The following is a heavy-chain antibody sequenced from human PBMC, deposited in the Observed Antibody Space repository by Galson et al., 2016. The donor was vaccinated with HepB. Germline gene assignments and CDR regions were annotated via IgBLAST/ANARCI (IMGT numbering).Heavy chain of an antibody. CDR2: IKQDGSEQ. J-gene: IGHJ4*02. D-gene: IGHD6-19*01. CDR3: AGGGGWYMDH. Sequence: SLRLSCAASGLTFSAHWMTWVRRAPGKGLEWVANIKQDGSEQYYVDSVRGRFIISRDNVKNSVFLQMNSLRVEDTAVYYCAGGGGWYMDHWGQGTLVTVSS. V-gene: IGHV3-7*03. CDR1: GLTFSAHW.